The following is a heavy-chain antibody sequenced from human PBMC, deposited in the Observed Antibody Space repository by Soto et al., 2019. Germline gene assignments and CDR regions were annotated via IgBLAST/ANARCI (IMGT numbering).Heavy chain of an antibody. Sequence: QVTLKESGPVLVNPTEPLTLRCTVSGLSITDSEMGVSWIRQPPGQPLEWLAHIDSSGEKSYRTFLKSRLAISKDTSKSQIVLTMTTMDPADTATYFCARRHLAVAVSPWFDSWGQGIPVTVSS. CDR1: GLSITDSEMG. CDR3: ARRHLAVAVSPWFDS. D-gene: IGHD6-19*01. CDR2: IDSSGEK. V-gene: IGHV2-26*01. J-gene: IGHJ5*01.